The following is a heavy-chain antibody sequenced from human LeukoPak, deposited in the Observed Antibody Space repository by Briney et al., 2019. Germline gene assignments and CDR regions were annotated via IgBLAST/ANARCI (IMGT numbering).Heavy chain of an antibody. CDR1: GGTFSSYA. D-gene: IGHD6-6*01. CDR2: IIPIFGTA. J-gene: IGHJ4*02. CDR3: ARVLARAPDFYFDY. Sequence: SVKVSCKASGGTFSSYAISWVRQAPGQGLEWMGRIIPIFGTANYAQRFQGRVTITTDESTSTAYMELSSLRSEDTAVHCCARVLARAPDFYFDYWGQGTLVTVSS. V-gene: IGHV1-69*05.